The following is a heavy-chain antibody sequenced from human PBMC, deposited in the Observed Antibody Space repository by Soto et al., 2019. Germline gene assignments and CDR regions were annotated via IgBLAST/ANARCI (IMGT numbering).Heavy chain of an antibody. CDR3: ARSLFLASTDTEPFDD. D-gene: IGHD3-3*02. J-gene: IGHJ4*02. V-gene: IGHV3-23*01. Sequence: GGSLRLSCAASRFTFSSYAMSWVRQAPGKGLEWVSSISGGGNDAYYADSVKGRFTISRDNSQNTLYLQMSSLRADDTAVYYCARSLFLASTDTEPFDDWGQGALVTVSS. CDR1: RFTFSSYA. CDR2: ISGGGNDA.